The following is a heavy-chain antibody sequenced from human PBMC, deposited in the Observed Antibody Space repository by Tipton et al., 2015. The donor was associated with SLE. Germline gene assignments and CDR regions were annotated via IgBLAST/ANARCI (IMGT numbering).Heavy chain of an antibody. J-gene: IGHJ3*02. CDR3: ATTTIFGVVGAFDI. CDR1: GFTFSSYG. D-gene: IGHD3-3*01. V-gene: IGHV3-7*03. Sequence: GSLRLSCAASGFTFSSYGMHWVRQAPGKGLEWVANIKQDGSEKYYVDSVKGRFTISRDNAKNSLYLQMNSLRAEDTAVYYCATTTIFGVVGAFDIWGQGTMVTVSS. CDR2: IKQDGSEK.